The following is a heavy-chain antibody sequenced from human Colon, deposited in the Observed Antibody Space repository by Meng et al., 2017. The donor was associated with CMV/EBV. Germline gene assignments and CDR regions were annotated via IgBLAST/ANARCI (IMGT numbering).Heavy chain of an antibody. CDR3: AHSGRDSSGSYYFDY. D-gene: IGHD3-22*01. J-gene: IGHJ4*02. Sequence: SGPTLVKPTQTLTLTCTFSGFSLSTSGVGVGWIRQPPGKALEWLALIYWNDDKRYSPSLKSRLTITKDTSKNQVVLTMTNMYPVDTATYYCAHSGRDSSGSYYFDYWGQGTLVTVSS. V-gene: IGHV2-5*01. CDR2: IYWNDDK. CDR1: GFSLSTSGVG.